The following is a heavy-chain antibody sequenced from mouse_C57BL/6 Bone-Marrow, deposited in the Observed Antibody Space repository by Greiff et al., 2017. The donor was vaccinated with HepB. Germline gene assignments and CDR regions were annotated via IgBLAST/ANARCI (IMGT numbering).Heavy chain of an antibody. D-gene: IGHD1-1*01. J-gene: IGHJ1*03. Sequence: GGGLVQPKGSLTLSCAASGFSFNTYAMNWVRQAPGKGLEWVARIRSKSNNYATYYADSVKDRFTISRDDSESMLYLQMNNLKTEDTAMYYCVRNRDAYYGSSLDVWGTGTTVTVSS. CDR1: GFSFNTYA. V-gene: IGHV10-1*01. CDR2: IRSKSNNYAT. CDR3: VRNRDAYYGSSLDV.